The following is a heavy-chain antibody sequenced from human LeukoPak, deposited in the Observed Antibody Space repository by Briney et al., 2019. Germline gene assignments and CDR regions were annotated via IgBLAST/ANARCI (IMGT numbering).Heavy chain of an antibody. J-gene: IGHJ4*02. CDR2: IIPIFGTA. V-gene: IGHV1-69*13. CDR1: GYTFTSYD. Sequence: SVKVSCKASGYTFTSYDINWVRQATGQGLEWMGGIIPIFGTANYAQKFQGRVTITADESTSTAYMELSSLKSEDTAVYYCAREGYCSSTSCYYYYWGQGTLVTVSS. CDR3: AREGYCSSTSCYYYY. D-gene: IGHD2-2*01.